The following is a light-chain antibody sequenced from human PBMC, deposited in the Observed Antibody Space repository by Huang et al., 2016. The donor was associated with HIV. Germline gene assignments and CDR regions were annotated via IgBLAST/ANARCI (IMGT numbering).Light chain of an antibody. CDR3: QQSYSTWT. CDR1: QSISSY. Sequence: DIQMTQSPSSLPASVGDRVTMTCRASQSISSYLNWYQQKPGKAPKLLIYAASSLQSVVPSRFSGSGSGTDFTLTISSLQPEDFATYYCQQSYSTWTFGQGTKVEFK. J-gene: IGKJ1*01. V-gene: IGKV1-39*01. CDR2: AAS.